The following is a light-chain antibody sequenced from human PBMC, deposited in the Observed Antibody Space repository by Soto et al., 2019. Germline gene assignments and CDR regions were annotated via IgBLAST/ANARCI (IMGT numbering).Light chain of an antibody. Sequence: ELVLTQSPGTLSLSPGERATLSCRASQTVRNNYLAWYQQKPGQAPRLLIYDASSRATGSPDRFSGGGSVTDFTLTISTLEPEDFAVYYCQEFSSYSLTFGGGTKVEIK. CDR3: QEFSSYSLT. CDR2: DAS. J-gene: IGKJ4*01. V-gene: IGKV3-20*01. CDR1: QTVRNNY.